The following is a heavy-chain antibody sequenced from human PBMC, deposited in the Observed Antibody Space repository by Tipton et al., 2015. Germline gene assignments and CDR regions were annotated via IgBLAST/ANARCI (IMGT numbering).Heavy chain of an antibody. Sequence: TLSLTCAVYGGSFSGFYWSWIRQPPGKGLEWIGEINHSGSTKYNPSLKSRVTMSVDTSKNQFSLKLNSVIAADTAVYYCARVRGAARADYWGQGTLVTVSS. D-gene: IGHD6-6*01. CDR3: ARVRGAARADY. CDR2: INHSGST. V-gene: IGHV4-34*01. CDR1: GGSFSGFY. J-gene: IGHJ4*02.